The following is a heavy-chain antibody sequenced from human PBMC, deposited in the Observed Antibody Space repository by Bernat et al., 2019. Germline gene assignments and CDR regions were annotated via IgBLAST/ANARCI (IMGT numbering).Heavy chain of an antibody. V-gene: IGHV3-48*02. J-gene: IGHJ4*02. CDR3: ARAAGDGRHSFDY. CDR1: GFTVSSYS. D-gene: IGHD1-26*01. CDR2: ISSSSSTI. Sequence: EVQLVESGGGLVQPGGSLRVSCVASGFTVSSYSMNWVRQAPGKGLEWISYISSSSSTIYYADSVKGRFTISRDNANNSLYLQMNSLRDEDTDVYYCARAAGDGRHSFDYWGQGNLVTVSS.